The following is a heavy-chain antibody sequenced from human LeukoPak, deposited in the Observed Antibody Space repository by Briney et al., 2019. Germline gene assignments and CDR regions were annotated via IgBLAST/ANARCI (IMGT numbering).Heavy chain of an antibody. CDR3: ARTRSSTWHLLDY. D-gene: IGHD6-13*01. CDR2: FYTSGTP. CDR1: GGSISRGSYH. Sequence: PSETLSLTCTVSGGSISRGSYHWNWIRQPAGKGLEWIGRFYTSGTPNYNPSLESRVTISVDTSKNQFSLKLTSVTAADTAVYYCARTRSSTWHLLDYWGQGTLVTVSS. J-gene: IGHJ4*02. V-gene: IGHV4-61*02.